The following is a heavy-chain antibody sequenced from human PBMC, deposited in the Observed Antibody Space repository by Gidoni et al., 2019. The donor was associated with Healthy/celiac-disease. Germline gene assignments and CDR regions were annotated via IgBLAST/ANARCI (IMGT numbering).Heavy chain of an antibody. CDR1: GFTFSSYS. CDR2: ISSSSSYI. V-gene: IGHV3-21*01. J-gene: IGHJ3*02. CDR3: ARDLGTVVTEDAFDI. D-gene: IGHD2-15*01. Sequence: EVQLVESGGGLVKPGGSLRLSCAASGFTFSSYSMNWVRQAPGKGLEWVSSISSSSSYIYYADSVKGRFTIPRDNAKNSLYLQMNSLRAEDTAVYYCARDLGTVVTEDAFDIWGQGTMVTVSS.